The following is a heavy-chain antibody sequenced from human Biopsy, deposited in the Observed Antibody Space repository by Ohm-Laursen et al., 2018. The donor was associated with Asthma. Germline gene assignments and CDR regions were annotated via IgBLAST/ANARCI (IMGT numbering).Heavy chain of an antibody. CDR2: ISVYNGNT. J-gene: IGHJ6*02. CDR3: ARAVDYSHYYGIDV. V-gene: IGHV1-18*01. CDR1: GYTFNSAG. Sequence: ASVKVSCKASGYTFNSAGITWVRQAPGLGLEWMGWISVYNGNTKVAQKLQDRVTMITDTSASTAYMELRSLRSDDTAVYFCARAVDYSHYYGIDVWGQGTTVTVS. D-gene: IGHD3-10*01.